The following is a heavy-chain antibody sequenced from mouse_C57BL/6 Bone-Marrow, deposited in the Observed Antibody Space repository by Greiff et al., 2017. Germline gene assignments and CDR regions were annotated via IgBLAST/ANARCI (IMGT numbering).Heavy chain of an antibody. CDR2: ISTYYGDA. CDR1: GYTFTDYA. CDR3: ARSAYYRFAY. V-gene: IGHV1-67*01. J-gene: IGHJ3*01. D-gene: IGHD2-12*01. Sequence: QVQLQQSGPELVRPGVSVKISCKGSGYTFTDYAMHWVKQSHAKSLEWIGVISTYYGDASYNQKFKDKATITVDKSSSTAYMELARLTSEDSAFYYCARSAYYRFAYWGQGTLVTVSA.